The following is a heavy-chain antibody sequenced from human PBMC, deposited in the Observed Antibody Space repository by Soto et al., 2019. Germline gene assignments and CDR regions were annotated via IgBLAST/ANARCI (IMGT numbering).Heavy chain of an antibody. D-gene: IGHD1-26*01. V-gene: IGHV3-33*01. CDR1: GFTFSSYG. J-gene: IGHJ4*02. CDR3: ARQGPPPYSGSYYPLYYFDY. Sequence: GGSLRLSCAASGFTFSSYGMHWVRQAPGKGLEWVAVIWYDGSNKYYADSVKGRFTISRDNSKNTLYLQMNSLRAEDTAVYYRARQGPPPYSGSYYPLYYFDYWGQGTLVTVSS. CDR2: IWYDGSNK.